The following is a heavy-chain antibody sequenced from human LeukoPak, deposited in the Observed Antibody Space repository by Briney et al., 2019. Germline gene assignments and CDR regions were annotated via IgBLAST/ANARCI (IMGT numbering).Heavy chain of an antibody. V-gene: IGHV4-59*01. CDR1: GGSISSYY. D-gene: IGHD3-10*01. CDR3: ARVLLGSYWYFDL. CDR2: IYYSGST. Sequence: SETLSLTCTVSGGSISSYYWSWIRQPPGKGLEWIGYIYYSGSTNYNPSLKSRVTISVDTSKNQFSLKLSSVTAADTAVYYCARVLLGSYWYFDLWGRGTLVTVSS. J-gene: IGHJ2*01.